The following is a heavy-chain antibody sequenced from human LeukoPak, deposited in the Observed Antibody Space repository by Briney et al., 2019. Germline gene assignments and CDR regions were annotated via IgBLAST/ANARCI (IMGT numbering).Heavy chain of an antibody. Sequence: GASVEVSCKASGYTFTSYGISWVRQAPGQGLEWMGWISAYNGNTNYAQKLQGRVTMTTDTSTSTAYMELRSLRSDDTAVYYCARSRIVLVPAAPRWFDPWGQGTLVTVSS. D-gene: IGHD2-2*01. CDR2: ISAYNGNT. J-gene: IGHJ5*02. V-gene: IGHV1-18*01. CDR1: GYTFTSYG. CDR3: ARSRIVLVPAAPRWFDP.